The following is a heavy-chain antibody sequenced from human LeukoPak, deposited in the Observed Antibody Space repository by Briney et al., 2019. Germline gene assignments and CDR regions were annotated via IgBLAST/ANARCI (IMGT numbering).Heavy chain of an antibody. D-gene: IGHD2-15*01. J-gene: IGHJ4*02. Sequence: GGSLRLSCAASGFTFSSYNMNWVRQAPGKGLEWVSYVSSSSSTRYYADSVKGRFTISRDNDKNSLYLQMNSLKTEDTAVYYCTTDRSCSGGSCYFAADYWGQGTLVTVSS. CDR3: TTDRSCSGGSCYFAADY. CDR1: GFTFSSYN. V-gene: IGHV3-48*01. CDR2: VSSSSSTR.